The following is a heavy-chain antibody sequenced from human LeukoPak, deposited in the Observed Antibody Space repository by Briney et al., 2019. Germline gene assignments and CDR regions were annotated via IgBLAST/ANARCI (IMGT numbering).Heavy chain of an antibody. Sequence: PGGSLRLSCAASGFTFSSYAMSWVRQAPGKGLEWVSGISGSGSSTYYTDSVKGRFTISRDNSKNTLYLQMNSLRAEDTAVYYCAKAGAVVVVAAKYFDYWGQGTLVTVSS. D-gene: IGHD2-15*01. CDR1: GFTFSSYA. CDR2: ISGSGSST. CDR3: AKAGAVVVVAAKYFDY. V-gene: IGHV3-23*01. J-gene: IGHJ4*02.